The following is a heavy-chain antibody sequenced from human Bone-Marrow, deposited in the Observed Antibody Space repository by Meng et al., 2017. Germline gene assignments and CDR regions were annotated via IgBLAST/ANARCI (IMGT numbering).Heavy chain of an antibody. D-gene: IGHD3-16*01. Sequence: QVHLERWGAGLLKPSETLSLTCAVYGGSFSGSYWSWIRPPPGKGLEWIGEINHSGSTNYNPSLKSRVTISVDTSKNQFSLKLSSVTAADTAVYYCAKARLWGDNWFDPWGQGTLVTVSS. V-gene: IGHV4-34*01. CDR3: AKARLWGDNWFDP. CDR1: GGSFSGSY. J-gene: IGHJ5*02. CDR2: INHSGST.